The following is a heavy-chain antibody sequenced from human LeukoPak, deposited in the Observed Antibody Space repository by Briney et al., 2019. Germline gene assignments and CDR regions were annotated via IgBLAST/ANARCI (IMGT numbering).Heavy chain of an antibody. Sequence: SETLSLTCTVSGGSISSSSYYWGWIRQPPGKGLEWIGSIYYRGRTYYNPSLKSRATISVDTSKNQFSLKLSSVTAADTAVYYCARLGTTVSTDYWGQATLVTVSS. J-gene: IGHJ4*02. CDR1: GGSISSSSYY. D-gene: IGHD4-17*01. CDR3: ARLGTTVSTDY. CDR2: IYYRGRT. V-gene: IGHV4-39*01.